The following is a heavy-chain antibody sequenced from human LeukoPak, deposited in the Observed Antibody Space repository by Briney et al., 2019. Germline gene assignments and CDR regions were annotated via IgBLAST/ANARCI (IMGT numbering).Heavy chain of an antibody. CDR2: IWYDGSNK. Sequence: GGSLRLSCAASGFTFSSYGMHWVRQAPGKGLEWVAVIWYDGSNKYYADSVKGRFTISRDNSKNTLYLQMNSLRAEDTAVYYCARDGRWELRRTYYYYYGMDVWGQGTTVTVSS. V-gene: IGHV3-33*01. CDR1: GFTFSSYG. J-gene: IGHJ6*02. CDR3: ARDGRWELRRTYYYYYGMDV. D-gene: IGHD1-26*01.